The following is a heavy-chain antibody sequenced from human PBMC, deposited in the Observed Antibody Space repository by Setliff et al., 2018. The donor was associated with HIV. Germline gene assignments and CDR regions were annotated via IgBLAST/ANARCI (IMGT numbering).Heavy chain of an antibody. Sequence: GGSLRLSCAASGFTFNDYYMSWIRQAPGKGLEWLSDISSSATSIYYADSVKGRFTISRDNAKNSLYLQLNSLRAEDTAVYYCARLVTYNYDSSAYYPDSWGQGTLVTAPQ. CDR2: ISSSATSI. CDR3: ARLVTYNYDSSAYYPDS. CDR1: GFTFNDYY. V-gene: IGHV3-11*01. D-gene: IGHD3-22*01. J-gene: IGHJ4*02.